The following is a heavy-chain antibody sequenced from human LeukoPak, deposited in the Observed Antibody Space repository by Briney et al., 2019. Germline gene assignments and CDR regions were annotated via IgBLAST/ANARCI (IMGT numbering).Heavy chain of an antibody. Sequence: GASVKVSCKASGYTFTGYYMHWVRQAPGQGLEWMGRINPNSGGTNYAQKFQGRVTMTRDTSISTAYMELSRLRSDDTAVYYRARSRITIFGVVDNWFDPWGQGTLVTVSS. CDR2: INPNSGGT. D-gene: IGHD3-3*01. V-gene: IGHV1-2*06. CDR1: GYTFTGYY. CDR3: ARSRITIFGVVDNWFDP. J-gene: IGHJ5*02.